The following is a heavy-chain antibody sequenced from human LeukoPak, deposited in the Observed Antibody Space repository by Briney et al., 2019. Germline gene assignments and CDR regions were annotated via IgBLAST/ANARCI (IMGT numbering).Heavy chain of an antibody. J-gene: IGHJ6*03. CDR1: GGSISSSSYY. Sequence: PSETLSLTCTVSGGSISSSSYYWGWIRQPPGKGLEWIGSIYYSGSTYYNPSLKSRVTISVDTSKNQLSLKLSSVTAADTAVYYCARDLSSYDFWSGWALYYMDVWGKGTTVTVSS. D-gene: IGHD3-3*01. CDR3: ARDLSSYDFWSGWALYYMDV. V-gene: IGHV4-39*07. CDR2: IYYSGST.